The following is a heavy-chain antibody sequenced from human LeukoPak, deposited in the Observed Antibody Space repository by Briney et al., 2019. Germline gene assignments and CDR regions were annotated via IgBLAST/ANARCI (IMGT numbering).Heavy chain of an antibody. CDR1: GAAVTSFY. CDR2: ILYSGTT. V-gene: IGHV4-59*02. D-gene: IGHD3-16*01. Sequence: SETLSLTCTVSGAAVTSFYWNWIRQPPGKGLEWIGYILYSGTTNYNPSLNSRVTMSLDTSKNQFSLELSSVTAADTAVYYCARRIIARGLGQENWFDPWGQGILVTVSS. CDR3: ARRIIARGLGQENWFDP. J-gene: IGHJ5*02.